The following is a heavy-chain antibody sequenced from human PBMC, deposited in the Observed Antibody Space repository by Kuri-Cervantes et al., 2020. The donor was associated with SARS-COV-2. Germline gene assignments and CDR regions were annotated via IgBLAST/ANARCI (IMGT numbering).Heavy chain of an antibody. CDR2: INPNSGGT. V-gene: IGHV1-2*04. D-gene: IGHD3-22*01. CDR3: ATTAANYYVSSGYYYGGSWFDP. Sequence: ASVQVSCKASGYTFIGYYMHWVRQAPAQGRGWLGWINPNSGGTNYAQKSQGWVTITRDTTISTAYMVLSSLTSADTAVYYCATTAANYYVSSGYYYGGSWFDPWGQGTLVTVSS. CDR1: GYTFIGYY. J-gene: IGHJ5*02.